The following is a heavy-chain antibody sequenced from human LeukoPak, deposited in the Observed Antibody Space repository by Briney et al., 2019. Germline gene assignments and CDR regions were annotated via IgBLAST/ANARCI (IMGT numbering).Heavy chain of an antibody. Sequence: PSETLSLTCTVSGGSISSYYWSWIRQPPGKGLEWIGYIYYSGSTNYNPSLKSRVTISVDTSKNQFSLKLSSVTAADTAVYYCARGSLEYSYGYYYYYYMDVWGKGTTVTVSS. CDR1: GGSISSYY. V-gene: IGHV4-59*01. CDR2: IYYSGST. CDR3: ARGSLEYSYGYYYYYYMDV. J-gene: IGHJ6*03. D-gene: IGHD5-18*01.